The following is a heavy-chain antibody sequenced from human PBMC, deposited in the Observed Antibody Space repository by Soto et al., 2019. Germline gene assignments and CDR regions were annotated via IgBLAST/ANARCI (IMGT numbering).Heavy chain of an antibody. CDR1: GGTFSSYA. CDR3: ARVYCSSTSCQMWDYYYGMDV. D-gene: IGHD2-2*01. J-gene: IGHJ6*02. V-gene: IGHV1-69*13. CDR2: IIPIFGTA. Sequence: SVKVSCKASGGTFSSYAISWVRQAPGQGLEWMGGIIPIFGTANYAQKFQGRVTITADESTSTAYMELSSLRSEDTAVYYCARVYCSSTSCQMWDYYYGMDVWGQGTTVTVYS.